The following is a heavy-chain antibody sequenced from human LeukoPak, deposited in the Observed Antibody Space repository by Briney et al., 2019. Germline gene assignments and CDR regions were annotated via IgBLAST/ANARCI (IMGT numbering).Heavy chain of an antibody. V-gene: IGHV3-9*01. J-gene: IGHJ4*02. Sequence: GGSLRLSCAASGFTFDDYAMHWVRQAPGKGLEWVSGISWNSGSIGYADSVKGRFTISRDNAKNSLYLQMNSLRAEDTALYYCAKDSSSWYEGSLDYWGQGTLVTISS. D-gene: IGHD6-13*01. CDR3: AKDSSSWYEGSLDY. CDR1: GFTFDDYA. CDR2: ISWNSGSI.